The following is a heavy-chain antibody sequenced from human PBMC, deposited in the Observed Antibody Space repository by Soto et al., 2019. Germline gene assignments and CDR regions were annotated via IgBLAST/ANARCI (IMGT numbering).Heavy chain of an antibody. Sequence: SETLSLTCTVSGGSISSGGYNWSWIRQHPGKGLEWIGYIYYSGSTYYNPSLKSRVTISVDTSKNQFSLKLSSVTAADTAVYYCARFESSGYYYVAGGYFDYWGQGTLVTVSS. J-gene: IGHJ4*02. CDR2: IYYSGST. CDR3: ARFESSGYYYVAGGYFDY. V-gene: IGHV4-31*03. CDR1: GGSISSGGYN. D-gene: IGHD3-22*01.